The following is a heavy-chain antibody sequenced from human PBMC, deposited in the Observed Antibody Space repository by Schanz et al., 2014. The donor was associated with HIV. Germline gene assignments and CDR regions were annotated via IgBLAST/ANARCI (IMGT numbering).Heavy chain of an antibody. V-gene: IGHV3-21*04. CDR1: GFTFSSYD. CDR2: ISSSSSFI. J-gene: IGHJ6*02. D-gene: IGHD2-8*01. CDR3: ANSGYCTSGICYTRGNGMDV. Sequence: VQLVESGGGVVQPGRSLRLSCAASGFTFSSYDMHWVRQAPGKGLEWVSSISSSSSFIYYADSVKGRFTIARDNTKNSLFLQMNSLRAEDTAVYYCANSGYCTSGICYTRGNGMDVWGQGTTVTVSS.